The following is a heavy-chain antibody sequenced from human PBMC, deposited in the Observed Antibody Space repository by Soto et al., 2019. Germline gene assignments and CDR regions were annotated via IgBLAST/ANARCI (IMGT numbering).Heavy chain of an antibody. CDR1: GGSISSGYYY. CDR2: ILYSGTT. Sequence: QVQLQESGPGLVKPSQTLSLTCTVSGGSISSGYYYWSWIRQPPGKGLEWIGYILYSGTTNYNPSVESPLTISVDTSKSQFSLKLTSVTAADTAVYYCARNGALDYWGRGTLVTVSS. CDR3: ARNGALDY. J-gene: IGHJ4*02. D-gene: IGHD2-8*01. V-gene: IGHV4-30-4*01.